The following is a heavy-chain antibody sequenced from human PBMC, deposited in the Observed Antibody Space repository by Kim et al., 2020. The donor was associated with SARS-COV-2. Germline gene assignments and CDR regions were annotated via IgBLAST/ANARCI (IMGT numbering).Heavy chain of an antibody. D-gene: IGHD3-16*02. J-gene: IGHJ4*02. CDR3: AKGEGGYGDGWGSYRPQDIVDY. CDR2: ISYDGSNK. CDR1: GFTFSSYG. Sequence: GGSLRLSCAASGFTFSSYGMHWVRQAPGKGLEWVAVISYDGSNKYYADSVKGRFTISRDNSKNTLYLQMNSLRAEDTAVYYCAKGEGGYGDGWGSYRPQDIVDYWGQGSLVTVSS. V-gene: IGHV3-30*18.